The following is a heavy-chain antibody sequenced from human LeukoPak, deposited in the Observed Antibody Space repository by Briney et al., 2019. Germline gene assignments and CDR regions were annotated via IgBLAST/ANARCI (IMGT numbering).Heavy chain of an antibody. J-gene: IGHJ4*02. CDR1: GFIFSNYA. CDR2: ITGSGDST. V-gene: IGHV3-23*01. Sequence: GGSLRLSCAASGFIFSNYAMRWVSQAPGKGLEWVSSITGSGDSTYYAASVKGRFTISRDNSKNTLYLQMNSLRVDDTALYYCADSNYWYPVDYWGQGTLVTVSP. CDR3: ADSNYWYPVDY. D-gene: IGHD4-11*01.